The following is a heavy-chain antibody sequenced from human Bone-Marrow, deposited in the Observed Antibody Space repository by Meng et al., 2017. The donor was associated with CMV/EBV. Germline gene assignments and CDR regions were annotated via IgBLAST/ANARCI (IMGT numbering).Heavy chain of an antibody. J-gene: IGHJ4*02. CDR2: INHSGST. D-gene: IGHD6-19*01. V-gene: IGHV4-34*01. CDR3: AKAGYSSGWYFNYLDY. CDR1: GGSFSGYY. Sequence: YGGSFSGYYGRWVRQPPGKGLEWIGEINHSGSTNYNPSLKSRVTISVDTSKNQFSLKLNSVIAADTAVYYCAKAGYSSGWYFNYLDYWGQGTLVTVSS.